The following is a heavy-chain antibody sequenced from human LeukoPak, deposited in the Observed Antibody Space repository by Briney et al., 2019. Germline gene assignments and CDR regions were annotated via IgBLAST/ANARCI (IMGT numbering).Heavy chain of an antibody. CDR1: GGSISSGGYY. D-gene: IGHD2-2*01. V-gene: IGHV4-31*03. CDR3: ATKGAAIPYYYYGMDV. Sequence: PSETLSLTCTVSGGSISSGGYYWSRIRQHPGKGLEWVGYIYYGGSTYYNPSLKSRAVISIDTSKTQFSLKLSSVTAADTAVYYCATKGAAIPYYYYGMDVWGQGTTVTVSS. J-gene: IGHJ6*02. CDR2: IYYGGST.